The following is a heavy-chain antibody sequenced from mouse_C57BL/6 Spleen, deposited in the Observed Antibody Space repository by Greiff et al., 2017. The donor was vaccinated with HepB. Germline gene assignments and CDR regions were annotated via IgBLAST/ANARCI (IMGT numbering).Heavy chain of an antibody. J-gene: IGHJ2*01. CDR1: GYAFSSSW. D-gene: IGHD1-1*01. CDR3: ARSLFITTVVAFDY. CDR2: IYPGDGDT. V-gene: IGHV1-82*01. Sequence: QVQLQQSGPELVKPGASVKISCKASGYAFSSSWMNWVKQRPGKGLEWIGRIYPGDGDTNYNGKFKGKATLTADKSSSTAYMQLSSLTSEDSAVYFCARSLFITTVVAFDYWGQGTTLTVSS.